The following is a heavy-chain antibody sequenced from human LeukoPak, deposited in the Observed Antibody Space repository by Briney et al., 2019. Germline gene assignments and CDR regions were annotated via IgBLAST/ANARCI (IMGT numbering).Heavy chain of an antibody. CDR1: GFTFSRSS. J-gene: IGHJ4*02. CDR3: ATYDSGWYLTY. Sequence: GGSLRLSCAASGFTFSRSSFNWVRQAPGKGLEWVSFIDRGGSITYYADSVRDRFTISRDNARDSLFLQMNSLRAEDTAMYFCATYDSGWYLTYWGQGTLVTVSS. D-gene: IGHD6-19*01. CDR2: IDRGGSIT. V-gene: IGHV3-48*01.